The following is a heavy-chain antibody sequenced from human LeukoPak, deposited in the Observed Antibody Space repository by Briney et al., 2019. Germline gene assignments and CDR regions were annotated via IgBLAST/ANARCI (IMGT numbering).Heavy chain of an antibody. Sequence: SETLSLTCAVYGGSFSGYYWTWIRQPPGKGLEWIGEINHSGSTNYNPSLKSRVTISVDTSKNQFSLKLSSVTAADTAVYYCARGGAAAGNGDLDYWGQGTLVTVSS. V-gene: IGHV4-34*01. J-gene: IGHJ4*02. CDR3: ARGGAAAGNGDLDY. CDR1: GGSFSGYY. CDR2: INHSGST. D-gene: IGHD6-13*01.